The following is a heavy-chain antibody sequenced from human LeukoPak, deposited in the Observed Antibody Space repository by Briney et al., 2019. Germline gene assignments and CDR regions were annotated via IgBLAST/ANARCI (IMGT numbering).Heavy chain of an antibody. D-gene: IGHD1-7*01. V-gene: IGHV1-18*01. CDR1: GYTFTSYG. CDR3: ARGGDIAGTTVDY. J-gene: IGHJ4*02. CDR2: ISVYDGGT. Sequence: ASVKVSCKASGYTFTSYGITWVRQAPGQGLEWMGWISVYDGGTNYAQKLRGRVTMTTDTSTSTAYMELRSLRSDDTAVYYCARGGDIAGTTVDYWGQGIQVTVSS.